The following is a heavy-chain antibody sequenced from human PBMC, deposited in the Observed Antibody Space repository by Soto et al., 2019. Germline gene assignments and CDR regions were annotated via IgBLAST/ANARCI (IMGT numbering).Heavy chain of an antibody. CDR3: ARRPYFAGSGSLDYFEY. CDR1: GGSISSGDVY. J-gene: IGHJ4*02. Sequence: QVNLQESGPGLVRPSQTLSLTCTVSGGSISSGDVYWSWIRQAPGKDLEWIGYIYSSGSTKYNPSLQSRATISADTSENQFSLNPRSVTAAATAVYYFARRPYFAGSGSLDYFEYWGQGTLVTVSS. CDR2: IYSSGST. V-gene: IGHV4-30-4*01. D-gene: IGHD3-10*01.